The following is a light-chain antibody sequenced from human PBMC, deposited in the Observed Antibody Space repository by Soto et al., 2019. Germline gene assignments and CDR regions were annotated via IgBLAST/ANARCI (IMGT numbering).Light chain of an antibody. CDR1: SSNIGAGYD. V-gene: IGLV1-40*01. J-gene: IGLJ2*01. CDR2: GNS. Sequence: QSVLTQPPSVSGAPGQRVTISCTGSSSNIGAGYDVHWYQQLPGRAPKHLIYGNSNRPSGVRDRFSGSKSGTSASLAITGLQAEDEADYYFQSYDSSLSGVVFGGGTQLTVL. CDR3: QSYDSSLSGVV.